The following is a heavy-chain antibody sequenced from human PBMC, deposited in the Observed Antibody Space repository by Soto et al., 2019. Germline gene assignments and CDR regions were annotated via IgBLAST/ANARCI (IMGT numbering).Heavy chain of an antibody. CDR2: ISPLLGTA. D-gene: IGHD4-17*01. J-gene: IGHJ6*02. CDR3: ASRFDYGDNGMDV. CDR1: GGTFTSYT. Sequence: QVQLVQSGAEVKQPESSVKVSCKASGGTFTSYTISWVRRAPGQGLEWMGRISPLLGTANYAQKFQGRLTITADKSTSTVYMALSSLSSEDPGVYYCASRFDYGDNGMDVWGQGTAVTVSS. V-gene: IGHV1-69*08.